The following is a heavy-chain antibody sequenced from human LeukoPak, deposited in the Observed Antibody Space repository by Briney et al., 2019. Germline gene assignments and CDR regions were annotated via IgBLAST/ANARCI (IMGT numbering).Heavy chain of an antibody. CDR1: GGSIPISTYY. CDR3: ARGTLYSGWSYYFDS. Sequence: SETLSLTCTVSGGSIPISTYYWSWIRQPPGKGLEWIGEINHSGSTNYNPSLKSRVTISVDNSNNKFSLRLSSVTAADTALYYCARGTLYSGWSYYFDSWGQGTLVTVSS. CDR2: INHSGST. D-gene: IGHD6-19*01. V-gene: IGHV4-39*07. J-gene: IGHJ4*02.